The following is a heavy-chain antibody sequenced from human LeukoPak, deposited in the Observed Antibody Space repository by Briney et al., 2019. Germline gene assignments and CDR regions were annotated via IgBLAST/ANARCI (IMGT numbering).Heavy chain of an antibody. Sequence: SETLSLTCTVSGVSISSYYWRWIRQPPGKGLEWIGYIYYSGSANYNPSLKSRVTISVDTSKNQFSLKLTFVTAADTAVYYCASQGWLRTNYMDVWGKGTTVTVSS. CDR1: GVSISSYY. CDR2: IYYSGSA. J-gene: IGHJ6*03. D-gene: IGHD5-12*01. V-gene: IGHV4-59*08. CDR3: ASQGWLRTNYMDV.